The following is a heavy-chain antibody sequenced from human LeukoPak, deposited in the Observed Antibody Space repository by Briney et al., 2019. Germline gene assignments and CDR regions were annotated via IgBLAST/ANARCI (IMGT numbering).Heavy chain of an antibody. V-gene: IGHV3-23*01. CDR2: ISGSGGST. CDR1: GFTFSSYA. D-gene: IGHD6-19*01. Sequence: TGGSLRLSCAASGFTFSSYAMSWVRQAPGKGLEWVSAISGSGGSTYYADSMKGRFTISRDNSKNTLYLQMNSLRAEDTAVYYCAKDGYSSGWPYYFDYWGQGTLVTVSS. J-gene: IGHJ4*02. CDR3: AKDGYSSGWPYYFDY.